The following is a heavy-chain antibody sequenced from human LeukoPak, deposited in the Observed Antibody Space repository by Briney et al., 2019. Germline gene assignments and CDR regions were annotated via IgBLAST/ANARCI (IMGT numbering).Heavy chain of an antibody. Sequence: SETPSLTCTVSGGSISSYYWSWIRQPPGKGLEWIGYIFYSGTTNYNPSLQSRVTISVDTSKNQFSLRLSSVTAADTAVYYCARDNGYGDPFDYWGQGTLVTVSS. CDR1: GGSISSYY. D-gene: IGHD4-17*01. V-gene: IGHV4-59*01. J-gene: IGHJ4*02. CDR3: ARDNGYGDPFDY. CDR2: IFYSGTT.